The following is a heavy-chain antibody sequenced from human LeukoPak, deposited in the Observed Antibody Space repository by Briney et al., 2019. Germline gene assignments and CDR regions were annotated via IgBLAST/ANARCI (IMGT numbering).Heavy chain of an antibody. CDR3: LGRITMVRGVDDAFDI. J-gene: IGHJ3*02. D-gene: IGHD3-10*01. CDR2: FDPEDGET. Sequence: ASVKVSCKVSGYTLTELSMRWVRQAPGKGLEWMGGFDPEDGETIYAQKFQGRVTMTKDTSTETAYMELSSLRSEDTAVYYCLGRITMVRGVDDAFDIWGQGTMVTVSS. V-gene: IGHV1-24*01. CDR1: GYTLTELS.